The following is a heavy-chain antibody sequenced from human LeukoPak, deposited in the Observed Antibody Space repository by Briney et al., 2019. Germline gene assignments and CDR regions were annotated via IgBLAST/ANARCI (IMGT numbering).Heavy chain of an antibody. CDR2: VCYSGTT. V-gene: IGHV4-39*01. CDR1: GGSISSLTYY. CDR3: AGYSAGWSSGGGY. J-gene: IGHJ4*02. D-gene: IGHD6-19*01. Sequence: SETLSITCTVSGGSISSLTYYWGWFRQPPGRGLEWVASVCYSGTTYYSPSLKSRVAISVNRSNNQFSLRLNSVTAADTAVYFCAGYSAGWSSGGGYWGQGTLVTVSS.